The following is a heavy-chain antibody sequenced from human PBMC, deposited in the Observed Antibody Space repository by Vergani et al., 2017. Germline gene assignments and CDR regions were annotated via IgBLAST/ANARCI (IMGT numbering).Heavy chain of an antibody. D-gene: IGHD4-17*01. V-gene: IGHV1-46*01. Sequence: QVQLVQSGAEVGKPGASVKISCKASGYTFTAYYIHWVRQAPEQGLEWVGVISPDGFSTFYAQKFQGRVTITRDTSTSTVYVEVTSLRSDDTAVYYCAQSDLAAVTAYYYYGMDVWGQGTTVTVSS. CDR2: ISPDGFST. CDR3: AQSDLAAVTAYYYYGMDV. J-gene: IGHJ6*02. CDR1: GYTFTAYY.